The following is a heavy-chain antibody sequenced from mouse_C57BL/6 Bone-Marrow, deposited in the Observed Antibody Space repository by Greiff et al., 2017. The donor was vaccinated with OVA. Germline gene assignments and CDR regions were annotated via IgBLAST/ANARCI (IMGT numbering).Heavy chain of an antibody. D-gene: IGHD2-5*01. CDR1: GYTFTSYG. Sequence: EVKLMESGAELVRPGSSVKMSCKTSGYTFTSYGINWVKQRPGQGLEWIGYIYIGTGYTAYNEKFKGKATLTSDTSSSTAYMQLSSLTSEDAAIYFCAREGYSNYYVVWGTGTTVTVSS. CDR3: AREGYSNYYVV. V-gene: IGHV1-58*01. J-gene: IGHJ1*03. CDR2: IYIGTGYT.